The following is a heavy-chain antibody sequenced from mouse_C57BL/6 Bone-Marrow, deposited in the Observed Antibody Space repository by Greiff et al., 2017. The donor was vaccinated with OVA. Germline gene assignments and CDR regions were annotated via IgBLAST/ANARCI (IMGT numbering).Heavy chain of an antibody. CDR1: GYTFTSSW. CDR2: IDPSDSYT. D-gene: IGHD1-1*01. CDR3: AREDDDYGSPYWYFDV. V-gene: IGHV1-50*01. Sequence: VQLQQPGAELVKPGASVKLSCKASGYTFTSSWMQWVKQRPGQGLEWIGEIDPSDSYTNYNQKFKGKATLTVDTSSSTAYMQLSSLRSEDSAVYYCAREDDDYGSPYWYFDVWGTGTTVTVSS. J-gene: IGHJ1*03.